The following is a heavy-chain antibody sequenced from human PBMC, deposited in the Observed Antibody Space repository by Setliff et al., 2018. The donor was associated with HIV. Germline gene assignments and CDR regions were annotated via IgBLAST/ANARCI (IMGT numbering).Heavy chain of an antibody. CDR2: INAGNGDT. V-gene: IGHV1-3*01. J-gene: IGHJ4*02. CDR1: GYTFTNYA. CDR3: TRERTFYYTGSDYYLDY. D-gene: IGHD3-22*01. Sequence: GASVKVSCKASGYTFTNYAILWVRQAPGRGLEWMGWINAGNGDTKYSQNFQGRVTITMDTSATTVYMELRSLGSEDTAVYYCTRERTFYYTGSDYYLDYWAREHWSPSPQ.